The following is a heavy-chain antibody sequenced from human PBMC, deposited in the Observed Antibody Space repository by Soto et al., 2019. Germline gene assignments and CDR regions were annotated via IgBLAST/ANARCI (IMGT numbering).Heavy chain of an antibody. CDR2: ISGSGGTT. D-gene: IGHD6-6*01. V-gene: IGHV3-23*01. J-gene: IGHJ5*02. Sequence: GGSLRLSCAASRFTFSSCVMSWVRQAPGKGLEWVSTISGSGGTTYYGDSVRGRFTISRDNSKNTLYLQMNSLRAEDSAVYLCARGHSSSSGVSWFDPWGQGTLVTVSS. CDR1: RFTFSSCV. CDR3: ARGHSSSSGVSWFDP.